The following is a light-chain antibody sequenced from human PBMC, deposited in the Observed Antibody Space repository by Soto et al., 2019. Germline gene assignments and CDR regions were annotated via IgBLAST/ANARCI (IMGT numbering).Light chain of an antibody. V-gene: IGKV3-11*01. CDR2: DAS. J-gene: IGKJ3*01. CDR1: QSVSSY. Sequence: EIVLTQSPATLSLSPGERATLSCRASQSVSSYLAWDQQKPGQGPRLLIYDASNRATGIPARFSGSRSGTDFTLTISSLQPDDFAVYYCQQRSNWPTFGPGTKVDIK. CDR3: QQRSNWPT.